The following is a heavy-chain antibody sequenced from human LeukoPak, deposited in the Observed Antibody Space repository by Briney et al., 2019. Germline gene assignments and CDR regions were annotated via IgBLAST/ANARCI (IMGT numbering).Heavy chain of an antibody. CDR2: ISSSGNNI. Sequence: PGGSLRLSCAASGFTFSDYYTTWIRQAPGKGLEGVSYISSSGNNIYYADSVKGRFTISRDNAKNSLYPQRDSRRAEDTAVYYCARAPPDWDCSNKICYTWYFDLWGRGTLVTVTS. V-gene: IGHV3-11*04. J-gene: IGHJ2*01. CDR1: GFTFSDYY. D-gene: IGHD2-2*02. CDR3: ARAPPDWDCSNKICYTWYFDL.